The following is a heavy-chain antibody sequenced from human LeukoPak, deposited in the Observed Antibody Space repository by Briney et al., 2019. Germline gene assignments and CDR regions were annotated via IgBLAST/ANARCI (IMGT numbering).Heavy chain of an antibody. CDR1: GGSISSNY. V-gene: IGHV4-59*01. CDR3: AREVGGWLNA. Sequence: SQTLSLTCTVSGGSISSNYWSWIRQPPGKGLEWIGYIHYRGSTNYNPSLKSRVTISVDTSKNQFSLRLSSVTAADTAVYYCAREVGGWLNAWGQGTLVTVSS. D-gene: IGHD3-22*01. CDR2: IHYRGST. J-gene: IGHJ4*02.